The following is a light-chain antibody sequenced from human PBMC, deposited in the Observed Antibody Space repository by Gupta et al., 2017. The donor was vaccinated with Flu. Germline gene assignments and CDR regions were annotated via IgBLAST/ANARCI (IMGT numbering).Light chain of an antibody. CDR1: QSISSY. Sequence: PATLSLSPGESATLSCSATQSISSYLAWYQQKPGQAPRLLIYDASNRATGIPPRFSGSGSRTXFTLTIXSLEPEDFAVYYCQQRSNWPLTFGXATKVEMK. V-gene: IGKV3-11*01. CDR3: QQRSNWPLT. J-gene: IGKJ4*01. CDR2: DAS.